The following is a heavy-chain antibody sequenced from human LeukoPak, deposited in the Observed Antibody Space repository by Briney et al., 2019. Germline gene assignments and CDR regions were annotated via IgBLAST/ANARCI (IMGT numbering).Heavy chain of an antibody. CDR1: GGSISSGGYY. CDR2: IYYSGST. D-gene: IGHD3-10*01. Sequence: PSQTLSLTCTVSGGSISSGGYYWSWIRQHPGRGLEWIGYIYYSGSTYYNPSLKSRVTISVDTSKNQFSLKLSSVTAADTAVYYCARGGYHGSSPPHYGMDVWGQGTTVTVSS. V-gene: IGHV4-31*03. J-gene: IGHJ6*02. CDR3: ARGGYHGSSPPHYGMDV.